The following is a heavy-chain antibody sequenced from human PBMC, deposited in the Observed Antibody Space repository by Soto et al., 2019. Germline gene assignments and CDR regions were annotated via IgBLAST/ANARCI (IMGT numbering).Heavy chain of an antibody. J-gene: IGHJ4*02. CDR1: EFSFSRYA. CDR2: LGPDGRNT. D-gene: IGHD4-17*01. V-gene: IGHV3-23*01. CDR3: VKQMTTWTDSFFDF. Sequence: VGSLRLSCVASEFSFSRYAMTWVRQAAGKGLQWVAGLGPDGRNTFYGESVRGRFTISRDNSRNTLYLQMSSLRAEDTAVYFCVKQMTTWTDSFFDFWGQGIQVTVSS.